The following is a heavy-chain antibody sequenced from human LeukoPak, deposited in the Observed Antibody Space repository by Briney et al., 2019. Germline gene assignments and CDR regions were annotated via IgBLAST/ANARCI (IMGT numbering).Heavy chain of an antibody. V-gene: IGHV3-74*01. CDR1: GFTFSSYW. J-gene: IGHJ4*02. CDR2: INSDGSST. D-gene: IGHD4-17*01. CDR3: ARDQPDYGANY. Sequence: GGSLRLSCAASGFTFSSYWMHWVRQAPGKRLVWVSRINSDGSSTSYADSVKGRFTISRDNAKNTLYLQMNSLRAEDTAVYYCARDQPDYGANYWGQGTLVTVSS.